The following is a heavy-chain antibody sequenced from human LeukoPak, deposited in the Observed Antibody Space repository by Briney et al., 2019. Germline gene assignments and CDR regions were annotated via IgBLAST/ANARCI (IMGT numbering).Heavy chain of an antibody. CDR1: GFTFSDFY. J-gene: IGHJ3*02. CDR3: AWEEMSTLIAFDM. CDR2: IGSSESSI. D-gene: IGHD5-24*01. V-gene: IGHV3-11*01. Sequence: GGSLRLSCAASGFTFSDFYMSWVRQAPGKGLELVSYIGSSESSIYYADSVRGRFTISRDNAKNSLSLQMNSLRTADTAVSYCAWEEMSTLIAFDMWGQGTMVTVSS.